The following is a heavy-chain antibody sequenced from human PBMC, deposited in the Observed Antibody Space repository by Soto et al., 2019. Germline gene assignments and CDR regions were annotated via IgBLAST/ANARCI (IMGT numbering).Heavy chain of an antibody. CDR2: ISGSGGST. Sequence: EVKLLESGGGLVQPGGSLRLSCAASGLTFSSYAMSWVRQAPGKGLECVSAISGSGGSTYYADSVKGRFTISRDNSKNTLYLQMNSLRAEDTAVYYCAKFFSNSRGYDYWGQGTLVTVSS. V-gene: IGHV3-23*01. D-gene: IGHD4-4*01. CDR3: AKFFSNSRGYDY. CDR1: GLTFSSYA. J-gene: IGHJ4*02.